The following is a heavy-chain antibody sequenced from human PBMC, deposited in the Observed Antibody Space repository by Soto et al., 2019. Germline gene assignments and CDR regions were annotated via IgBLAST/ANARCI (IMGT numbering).Heavy chain of an antibody. CDR2: ISGSGGST. Sequence: EVQLLESGGGLVQPGGSLRLSCAASGFTFSNYAMNWVRQAPGKGLEWVSVISGSGGSTYYADSVKGRFTISRDNSKNTLYLQMISLRAEDTAVYYCASRSSGWYFDYWGQGTLVTVSS. CDR1: GFTFSNYA. CDR3: ASRSSGWYFDY. J-gene: IGHJ4*02. V-gene: IGHV3-23*01. D-gene: IGHD6-19*01.